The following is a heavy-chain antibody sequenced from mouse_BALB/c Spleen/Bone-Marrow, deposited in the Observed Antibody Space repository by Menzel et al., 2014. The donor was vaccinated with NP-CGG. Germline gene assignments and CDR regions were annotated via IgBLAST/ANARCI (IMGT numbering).Heavy chain of an antibody. J-gene: IGHJ2*01. V-gene: IGHV5-4*02. CDR1: GFTFSDYY. CDR3: ARVSYDYFDY. Sequence: DVHLVESGGGLVKPGGSLKLSCAASGFTFSDYYMYWVRQTPEERLEWVATISDGGSYTYYPDSVKGRFTISRDNAKNNLYLQMSSLKSEDTAMYYCARVSYDYFDYWGQGTTLTVSS. CDR2: ISDGGSYT. D-gene: IGHD2-4*01.